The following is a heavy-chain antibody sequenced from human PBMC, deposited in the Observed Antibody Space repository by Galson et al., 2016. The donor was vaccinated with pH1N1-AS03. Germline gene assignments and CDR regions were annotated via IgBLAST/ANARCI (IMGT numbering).Heavy chain of an antibody. CDR3: ANLRRGPWYLDL. D-gene: IGHD4-17*01. V-gene: IGHV4-59*12. CDR2: FYYIANT. J-gene: IGHJ2*01. CDR1: GGSIGVSY. Sequence: SETLSLTCTVSGGSIGVSYWSWIRQSPGRGVEWIGYFYYIANTKYNPSLKSRVTISVDTSKNQFSLNLTSVTAADTAVYYCANLRRGPWYLDLWGRGTMVTVSS.